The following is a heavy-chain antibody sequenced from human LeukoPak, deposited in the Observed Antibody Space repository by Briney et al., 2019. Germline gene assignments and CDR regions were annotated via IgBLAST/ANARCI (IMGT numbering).Heavy chain of an antibody. D-gene: IGHD6-6*01. CDR2: ISAGGGGT. CDR1: GFAFSNYA. CDR3: AKEDSSSSRYYFEY. Sequence: GGSLRLSCAASGFAFSNYAMSWVRQAPGMGLEWVSSISAGGGGTYYADSVKGRFTIYRDNAKNTLYLQTNSLRAEGTAIYYCAKEDSSSSRYYFEYWGQGALVTVSS. J-gene: IGHJ4*02. V-gene: IGHV3-23*01.